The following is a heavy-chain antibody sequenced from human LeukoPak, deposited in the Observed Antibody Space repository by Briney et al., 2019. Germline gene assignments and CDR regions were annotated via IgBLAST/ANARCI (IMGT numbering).Heavy chain of an antibody. Sequence: PGGSLRLSCAASGFTFNNHWMHWVRQAPGKGLVWVSRINSDGSTTTYADSVKGRFTISRDNAKNTLYLQMNSLRAEDTAVYYCARAGQLAPLFKDYWGQGTLVTVSS. CDR3: ARAGQLAPLFKDY. J-gene: IGHJ4*02. D-gene: IGHD1-1*01. CDR1: GFTFNNHW. CDR2: INSDGSTT. V-gene: IGHV3-74*01.